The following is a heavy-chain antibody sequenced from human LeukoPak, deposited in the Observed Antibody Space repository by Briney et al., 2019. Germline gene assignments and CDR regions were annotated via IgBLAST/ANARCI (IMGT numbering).Heavy chain of an antibody. CDR2: IYWNDDK. J-gene: IGHJ4*02. CDR3: AHSKQGGYSGYDFDY. V-gene: IGHV2-5*01. Sequence: SGPTLVNPTQTLTLTCTFSGFSPSTSGVGVGWIRQPPGKALEWLALIYWNDDKRYSPSLKSRLTITKDTSKNQVVLTMTNMDPVDTATYYCAHSKQGGYSGYDFDYWGQGTLVTVSS. D-gene: IGHD5-12*01. CDR1: GFSPSTSGVG.